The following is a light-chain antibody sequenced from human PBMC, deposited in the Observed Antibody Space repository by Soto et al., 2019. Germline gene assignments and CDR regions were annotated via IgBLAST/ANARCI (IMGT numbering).Light chain of an antibody. V-gene: IGKV3-15*01. J-gene: IGKJ4*02. CDR1: QSVSSK. Sequence: EIVLTQSPATLSLSPGERATLSCRASQSVSSKLAWYQQKPGQAPRLLFYGASTGATGIPARFSGSGSETEFTLSISSLRAGDVAVYYCQQYYSTPLTFGGGTKV. CDR3: QQYYSTPLT. CDR2: GAS.